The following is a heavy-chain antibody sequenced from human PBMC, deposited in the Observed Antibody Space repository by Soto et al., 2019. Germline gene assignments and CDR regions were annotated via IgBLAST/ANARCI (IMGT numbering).Heavy chain of an antibody. V-gene: IGHV4-34*01. CDR1: GGSFSGYY. D-gene: IGHD3-9*01. J-gene: IGHJ2*01. CDR2: INDRGSI. CDR3: ARESHDILTGPPWVWYFDL. Sequence: QVQLQQWGAGPLRPLETLSLTCGVSGGSFSGYYWAWIRQSPGKGLEWIGEINDRGSINSNPSLKSRVSISVDTSKNHYSLNLRSVTAAGTAVYYCARESHDILTGPPWVWYFDLWGRGTLVTVSS.